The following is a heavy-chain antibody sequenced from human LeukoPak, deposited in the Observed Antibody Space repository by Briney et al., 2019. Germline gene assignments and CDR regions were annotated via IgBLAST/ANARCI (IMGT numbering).Heavy chain of an antibody. CDR1: GFTFSSYS. CDR2: ISSSSSNT. CDR3: AREGRFGELYTDY. J-gene: IGHJ4*02. V-gene: IGHV3-48*04. Sequence: GGSLRLSCTASGFTFSSYSMNWVRQAPGKGLEWVSYISSSSSNTNYADSVKGRFTISRDNARNSLFLQMNSLRAEDTAVYYCAREGRFGELYTDYWGQGTLVTVSS. D-gene: IGHD3-10*01.